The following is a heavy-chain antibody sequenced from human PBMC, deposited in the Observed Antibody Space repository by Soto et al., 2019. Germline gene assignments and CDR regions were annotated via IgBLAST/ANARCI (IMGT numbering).Heavy chain of an antibody. Sequence: EVQLVESGGGLVQPGGSLRLSCAASEFTLSNYWMHWVRQGPGKGPVWVSRIDGGGAGTTYADSVKGRFTISRDIAKNTLYQQMSSLRAEDTAVYSCARGGRGGSFDYWGQGTLVTVSS. CDR2: IDGGGAGT. CDR3: ARGGRGGSFDY. D-gene: IGHD5-12*01. V-gene: IGHV3-74*01. CDR1: EFTLSNYW. J-gene: IGHJ4*02.